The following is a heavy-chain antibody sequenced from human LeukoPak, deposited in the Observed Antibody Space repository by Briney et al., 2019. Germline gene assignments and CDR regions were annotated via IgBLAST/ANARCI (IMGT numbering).Heavy chain of an antibody. V-gene: IGHV3-64*01. D-gene: IGHD3-22*01. J-gene: IGHJ3*02. CDR2: ISSNGGST. CDR3: AREIPTLDYYDSSGYGTNAFDI. Sequence: GGSLRLSCAASGFTFSSYAMHWVRQAPGKGLEYVSAISSNGGSTYYANSVKGRFTISRDNSKNTLYLQMGSLRAEDMAVYYCAREIPTLDYYDSSGYGTNAFDIWGQGTMVTVSS. CDR1: GFTFSSYA.